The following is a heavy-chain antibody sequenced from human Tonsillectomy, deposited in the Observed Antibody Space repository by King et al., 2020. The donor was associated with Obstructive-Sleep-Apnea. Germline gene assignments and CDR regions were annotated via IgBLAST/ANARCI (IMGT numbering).Heavy chain of an antibody. D-gene: IGHD1-26*01. Sequence: QLQESGPRLVKPSETLSLTCAVSGGSFRGSYWSWIRQPAGKGLEWIGRIYTSGSTDYNPSLKGRVTMSVDTSYNQFSLRLTSVTAADTAFYYCARDRGGEGWVNSASYFDYCGQGTLVTVSS. CDR3: ARDRGGEGWVNSASYFDY. J-gene: IGHJ4*02. CDR1: GGSFRGSY. CDR2: IYTSGST. V-gene: IGHV4-4*07.